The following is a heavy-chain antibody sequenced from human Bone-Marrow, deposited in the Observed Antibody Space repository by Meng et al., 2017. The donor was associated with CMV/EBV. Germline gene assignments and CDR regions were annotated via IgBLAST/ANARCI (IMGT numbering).Heavy chain of an antibody. CDR1: GFTFSSYN. J-gene: IGHJ4*02. V-gene: IGHV3-21*01. CDR2: ISHTSRYI. Sequence: GGSLRLSCAASGFTFSSYNMNWVRQAPGKGLEWVSSISHTSRYIYYADSVKGRFTISRDNAKNSLYLQMSSLRAEDTAVYYCARDRHCSDTSCQTPFDYWGQGTLVTVSS. D-gene: IGHD2-2*01. CDR3: ARDRHCSDTSCQTPFDY.